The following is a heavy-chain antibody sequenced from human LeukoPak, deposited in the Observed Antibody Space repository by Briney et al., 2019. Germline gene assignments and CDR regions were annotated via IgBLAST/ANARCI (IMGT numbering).Heavy chain of an antibody. D-gene: IGHD6-13*01. J-gene: IGHJ4*02. CDR2: IYYSGST. Sequence: SETLSLTCTVSGGSISIYYWSWIRQPPGKGLEWIGYIYYSGSTNYNPSLKSRVTISVDTSKNQFSLKLSSVTAADTAVYYCAREGVIAAAGTHFDYWGRGTLVTVSS. CDR3: AREGVIAAAGTHFDY. V-gene: IGHV4-59*12. CDR1: GGSISIYY.